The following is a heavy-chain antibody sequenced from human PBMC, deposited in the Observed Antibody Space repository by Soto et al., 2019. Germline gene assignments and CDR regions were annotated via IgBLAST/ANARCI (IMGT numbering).Heavy chain of an antibody. D-gene: IGHD2-21*02. CDR1: VDSISSRSYY. V-gene: IGHV4-39*01. CDR2: IYYSGST. CDR3: GRRRTWVVTQASFEV. J-gene: IGHJ1*01. Sequence: PSETLSLTCTVTVDSISSRSYYWGWIRQPPGKGLEWIGSIYYSGSTYNNPSLRSRVSMSIDTSKDQFSLKLKSVTAADTALYFCGRRRTWVVTQASFEVWGRGSLVTVS.